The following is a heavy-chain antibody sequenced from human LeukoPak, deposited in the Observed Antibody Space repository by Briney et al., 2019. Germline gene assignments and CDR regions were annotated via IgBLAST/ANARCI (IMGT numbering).Heavy chain of an antibody. CDR3: ARDLDSSSWYSLDY. V-gene: IGHV1-8*03. Sequence: GSVKVSCKASGYTFTSYDINWVRQATGQGLEWMGWMNPNSGNTGYAQKFQGRVTITRNTSISTAYMELRSLRSDDTAVYYCARDLDSSSWYSLDYWGQGTLVTVSS. CDR1: GYTFTSYD. D-gene: IGHD6-13*01. CDR2: MNPNSGNT. J-gene: IGHJ4*02.